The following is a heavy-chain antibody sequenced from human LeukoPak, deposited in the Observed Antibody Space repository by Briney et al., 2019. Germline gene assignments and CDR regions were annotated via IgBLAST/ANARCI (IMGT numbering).Heavy chain of an antibody. CDR1: GFTFSSYW. V-gene: IGHV3-7*01. CDR3: AREQRYCSSTSCYGGFDY. D-gene: IGHD2-2*01. J-gene: IGHJ4*02. CDR2: IKQDGSEK. Sequence: LRLSCAASGFTFSSYWMSWVRQAPGKGLEWVANIKQDGSEKYYVDSVKGRFTISRDNAKNSLYLQMNSLRAEDTAVYYCAREQRYCSSTSCYGGFDYWGQGTLVTVSS.